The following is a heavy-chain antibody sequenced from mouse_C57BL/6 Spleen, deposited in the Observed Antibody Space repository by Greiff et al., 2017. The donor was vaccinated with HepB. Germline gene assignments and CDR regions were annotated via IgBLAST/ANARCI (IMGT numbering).Heavy chain of an antibody. V-gene: IGHV1-18*01. CDR1: GYTFTDYN. CDR2: INPNNGGT. D-gene: IGHD2-12*01. J-gene: IGHJ1*03. CDR3: ARNSNDWWYFDG. Sequence: EVQLQQSGPELVKPGASVKIPCKASGYTFTDYNMDWVKQSPGKSLEWIGDINPNNGGTIYNQKFKGKATLTVDKSSSTAYMELRSLTSEDTAVYYCARNSNDWWYFDGWGKGTTVTVSS.